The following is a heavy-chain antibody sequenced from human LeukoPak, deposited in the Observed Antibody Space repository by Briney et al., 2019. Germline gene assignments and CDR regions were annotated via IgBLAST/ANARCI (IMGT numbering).Heavy chain of an antibody. CDR1: GGSISSYY. D-gene: IGHD3-16*01. Sequence: PSETLSLTCTVSGGSISSYYWSWIRQPPGKGLEWIGYIYYSGSTNYNPSLKSRVTMSVDTSKNQFSLKLSSVTAADTAVYYCARSGYDYVWGSYAFDIWGQGTMVTVSS. V-gene: IGHV4-59*01. CDR2: IYYSGST. CDR3: ARSGYDYVWGSYAFDI. J-gene: IGHJ3*02.